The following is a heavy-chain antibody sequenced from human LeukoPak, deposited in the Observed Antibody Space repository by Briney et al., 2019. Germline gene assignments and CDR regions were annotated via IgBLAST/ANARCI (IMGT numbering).Heavy chain of an antibody. CDR2: IYYSGST. V-gene: IGHV4-61*05. CDR1: GGSISSSSYY. CDR3: ARGIVTYCDGDCSDDAFDI. J-gene: IGHJ3*02. D-gene: IGHD2-21*02. Sequence: SETLSLTCTVSGGSISSSSYYWGWIRQPPGKGLEWIGYIYYSGSTNYNASLKSRVTISVDTSKNQFSLKLSSVTAADTAVYYCARGIVTYCDGDCSDDAFDIWGQGTMVTVSS.